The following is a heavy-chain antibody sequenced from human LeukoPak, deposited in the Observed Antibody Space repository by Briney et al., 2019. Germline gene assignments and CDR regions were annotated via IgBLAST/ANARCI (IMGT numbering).Heavy chain of an antibody. J-gene: IGHJ4*02. Sequence: PGGSLRLSCAASGFTFSSYSMSWIRQAPEKGLEWVSYISSSGSTIYYADSVKGRFTISRDNAKNSLYLQMNSLRAEDTAVYYCARNYYYGSGSPYHYWGQGTLVTVSS. V-gene: IGHV3-48*04. CDR1: GFTFSSYS. CDR3: ARNYYYGSGSPYHY. CDR2: ISSSGSTI. D-gene: IGHD3-10*01.